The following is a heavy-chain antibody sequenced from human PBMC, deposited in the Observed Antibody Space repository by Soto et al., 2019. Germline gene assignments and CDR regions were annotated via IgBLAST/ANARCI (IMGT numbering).Heavy chain of an antibody. CDR1: GGTFSSYA. V-gene: IGHV1-69*06. CDR2: IIPIFGTA. Sequence: SVEVSCRASGGTFSSYAISWVRQAPGQGLEWMGGIIPIFGTANYAQKFQGRVTITADKSTSTAYMELSSLRSEDTAVYYCARGGGYNVYYFDYWGQGTLVTVSS. D-gene: IGHD3-22*01. CDR3: ARGGGYNVYYFDY. J-gene: IGHJ4*02.